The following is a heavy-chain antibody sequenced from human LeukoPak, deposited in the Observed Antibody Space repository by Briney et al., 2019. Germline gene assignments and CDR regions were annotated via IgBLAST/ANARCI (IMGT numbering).Heavy chain of an antibody. CDR2: INPRGGST. D-gene: IGHD3-10*01. V-gene: IGHV1-46*01. CDR1: GYTFTSFY. J-gene: IGHJ4*02. Sequence: ASVKVSCKASGYTFTSFYMHWVRQAPGQGLEWMGLINPRGGSTTSAQKFQGRVTLTRDTSTSTFYMELSSLKSQDTAVYYCARDYHGSGSLTTFDYWGQGTLVTVSS. CDR3: ARDYHGSGSLTTFDY.